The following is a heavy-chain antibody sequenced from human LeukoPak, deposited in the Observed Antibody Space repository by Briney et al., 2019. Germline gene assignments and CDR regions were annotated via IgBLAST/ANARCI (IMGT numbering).Heavy chain of an antibody. CDR2: INPNSGGT. CDR1: GYTFTGYY. J-gene: IGHJ4*02. V-gene: IGHV1-2*02. CDR3: ARDLKMGYSSGRYSWGTGSANDY. Sequence: ASVKVSCKASGYTFTGYYMHWVRQAPGQGLEWMGWINPNSGGTNYAQKFQGRVTMTRDTSISTAYMELRSLRSDDTAVYYCARDLKMGYSSGRYSWGTGSANDYWGQGSLVTVSS. D-gene: IGHD6-19*01.